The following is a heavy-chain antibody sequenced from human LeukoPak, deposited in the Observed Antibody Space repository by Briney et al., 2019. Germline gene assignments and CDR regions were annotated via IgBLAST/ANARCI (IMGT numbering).Heavy chain of an antibody. V-gene: IGHV4-59*01. CDR2: IYYSGST. Sequence: KSSETLSLTCTVSGGSISSYYWSWIRQPPGKGLEWIGYIYYSGSTNYNPSLKSRVTISVDASKNQFSLKLSSVTAADTAVYYCARASYYYDSSGYPVIYFDYWGQGTLVTVSS. CDR3: ARASYYYDSSGYPVIYFDY. CDR1: GGSISSYY. J-gene: IGHJ4*02. D-gene: IGHD3-22*01.